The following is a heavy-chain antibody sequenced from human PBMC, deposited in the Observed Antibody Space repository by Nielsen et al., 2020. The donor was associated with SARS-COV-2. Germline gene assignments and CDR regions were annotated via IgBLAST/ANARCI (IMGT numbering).Heavy chain of an antibody. CDR1: GFTFSSYS. V-gene: IGHV3-48*01. Sequence: GESLKISCAASGFTFSSYSMNWVRQAPGKGLEWVSYISSSSSTIYYADSVKGRFTISRDNAKNSLYLQMNSLRAEDTAVYYCASTRRYELDYWGQGTLVTVSS. CDR2: ISSSSSTI. J-gene: IGHJ4*02. D-gene: IGHD3-3*01. CDR3: ASTRRYELDY.